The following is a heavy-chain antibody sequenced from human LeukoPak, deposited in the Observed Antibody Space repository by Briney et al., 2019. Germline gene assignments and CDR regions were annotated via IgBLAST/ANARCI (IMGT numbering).Heavy chain of an antibody. Sequence: GASVKVSCKASGYTSTGYYMHWVRQAPGQGLEWMGWINPNSGGTNYAQKFQGRVTMTRDTSISTAYMELSRLRSDDTAVYYCASIYCSGTSCLDYFDYWGQGTLVTVSS. CDR1: GYTSTGYY. CDR2: INPNSGGT. D-gene: IGHD2-2*01. V-gene: IGHV1-2*02. CDR3: ASIYCSGTSCLDYFDY. J-gene: IGHJ4*02.